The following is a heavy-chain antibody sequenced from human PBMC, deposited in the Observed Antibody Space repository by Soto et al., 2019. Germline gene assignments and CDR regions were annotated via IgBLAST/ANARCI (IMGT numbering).Heavy chain of an antibody. CDR2: INHSGST. V-gene: IGHV4-34*01. CDR1: GGSFSGYY. Sequence: SETLSLTCAVYGGSFSGYYWSWIRQPPGKGLEWIGEINHSGSTNYNPSLKSRVTISVDTSKNQFSLKLSSVTAADTAVYYCARVQWLAPVYLGFDYWGQGTLVTVSS. D-gene: IGHD6-19*01. J-gene: IGHJ4*02. CDR3: ARVQWLAPVYLGFDY.